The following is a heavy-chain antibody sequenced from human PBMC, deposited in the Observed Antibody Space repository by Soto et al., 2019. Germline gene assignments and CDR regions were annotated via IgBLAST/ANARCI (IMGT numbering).Heavy chain of an antibody. CDR2: IYSDGTT. V-gene: IGHV4-4*07. J-gene: IGHJ6*02. CDR3: SRVGCSNSKCYTRGMDV. CDR1: GGSISCYY. Sequence: SETLSLTCTVSGGSISCYYWSWVRQPAGKGLEWVGRIYSDGTTNYSPSLKSRVTMSLDTSRDQFSLHLNSVTAADTAVYYCSRVGCSNSKCYTRGMDVWGQGTTVTVSS. D-gene: IGHD2-2*01.